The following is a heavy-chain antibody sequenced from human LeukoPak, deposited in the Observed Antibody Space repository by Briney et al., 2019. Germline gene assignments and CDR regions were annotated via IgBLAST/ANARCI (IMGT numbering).Heavy chain of an antibody. CDR2: ISNNGGYT. Sequence: GESLRLSCAASGFTFSSSAMSWVRQAPGKGLEWVSAISNNGGYTYYADSVQGRFTISRDNSKSTLCLQMNSLRAEDTAVYYCAKQLGYCSDGSCYFPYWGQGTLVTVSP. CDR1: GFTFSSSA. J-gene: IGHJ4*02. D-gene: IGHD2-15*01. CDR3: AKQLGYCSDGSCYFPY. V-gene: IGHV3-23*01.